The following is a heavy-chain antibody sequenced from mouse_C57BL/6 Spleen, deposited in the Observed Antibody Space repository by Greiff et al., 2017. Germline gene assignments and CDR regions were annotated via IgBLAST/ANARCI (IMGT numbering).Heavy chain of an antibody. CDR3: TATGTGYIDV. D-gene: IGHD4-1*02. J-gene: IGHJ1*03. CDR2: IRLKSDNYAT. CDR1: GFTFSNYW. V-gene: IGHV6-3*01. Sequence: EVQVVESGGGLVQPGGSMKLSCVASGFTFSNYWMTWVRQSPEKGLEWVAQIRLKSDNYATHYAESVKGRFTISRDDSKSSVYLQMNNLRAEDTGIYYCTATGTGYIDVWGTGTTVTVSS.